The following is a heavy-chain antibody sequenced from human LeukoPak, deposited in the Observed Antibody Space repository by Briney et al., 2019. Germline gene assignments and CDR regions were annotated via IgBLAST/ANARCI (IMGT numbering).Heavy chain of an antibody. J-gene: IGHJ6*03. Sequence: PSETLSLTCAVYGGSFSGYYWSWIRQPPGKGLEWIGEINHSGSTNYNPSLKSRVTISVDTSKNQFSLKLSSVTAADTAVYYCARDRIVVVPAAPHYYYYYMDVWGKGTTVTVSS. CDR3: ARDRIVVVPAAPHYYYYYMDV. V-gene: IGHV4-34*01. D-gene: IGHD2-2*01. CDR1: GGSFSGYY. CDR2: INHSGST.